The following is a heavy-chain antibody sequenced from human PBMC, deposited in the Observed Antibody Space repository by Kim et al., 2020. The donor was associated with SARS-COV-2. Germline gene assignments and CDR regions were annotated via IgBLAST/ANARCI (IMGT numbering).Heavy chain of an antibody. CDR1: GGSISSSSYY. CDR3: ARIAPNPVDTAMIDYFDY. CDR2: IYYSGST. J-gene: IGHJ4*02. V-gene: IGHV4-39*07. Sequence: SETLSLTCTVSGGSISSSSYYWGWIRQPPGKGLEWIGSIYYSGSTYYNPSLKSRVTISVDTSKNQFSLKLSSVTAADTAVYYCARIAPNPVDTAMIDYFDYWGQGTLVTVSS. D-gene: IGHD5-18*01.